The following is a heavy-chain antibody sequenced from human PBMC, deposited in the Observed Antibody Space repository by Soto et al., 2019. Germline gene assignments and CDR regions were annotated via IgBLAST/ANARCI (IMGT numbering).Heavy chain of an antibody. CDR1: GFTFSSYA. D-gene: IGHD6-13*01. Sequence: HPGGSLRLSCAASGFTFSSYAMSWVRQAPGKGLEWVSAISGSGGSTYYADSVKGRFTISRDNSKNTLYLQMNSLRAEDTAVYYCAKDMYSSSWFDWFDPWGQGTLVTVSS. J-gene: IGHJ5*02. CDR3: AKDMYSSSWFDWFDP. V-gene: IGHV3-23*01. CDR2: ISGSGGST.